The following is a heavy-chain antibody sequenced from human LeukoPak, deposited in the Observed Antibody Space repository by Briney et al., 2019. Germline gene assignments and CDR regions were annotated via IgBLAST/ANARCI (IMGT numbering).Heavy chain of an antibody. D-gene: IGHD5-24*01. J-gene: IGHJ4*02. Sequence: PGRSLRLSCTASGFTFRTYGMVWVRQAPGKGLEWVAVIWYDGSNEIYADSVKGRFTISRDNSKSALFLQMNSLRAEDTAVYYCARNAYNYGGFDYWGLGTLVTVSS. CDR3: ARNAYNYGGFDY. V-gene: IGHV3-33*01. CDR1: GFTFRTYG. CDR2: IWYDGSNE.